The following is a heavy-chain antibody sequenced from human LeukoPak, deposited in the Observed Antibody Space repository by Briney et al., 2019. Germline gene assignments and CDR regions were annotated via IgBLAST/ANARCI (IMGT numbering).Heavy chain of an antibody. J-gene: IGHJ4*02. D-gene: IGHD6-19*01. CDR1: GFSFGSFG. CDR3: ARTRQQWQVLDY. V-gene: IGHV3-30*03. Sequence: GGSLRLSCAASGFSFGSFGIHWVRQAPGKGLEWVAVISHEGSFQSYAESVKGRYTISRDNSKNMVFLQMNSLTSEDTAVYYCARTRQQWQVLDYWGQGTLVTVSS. CDR2: ISHEGSFQ.